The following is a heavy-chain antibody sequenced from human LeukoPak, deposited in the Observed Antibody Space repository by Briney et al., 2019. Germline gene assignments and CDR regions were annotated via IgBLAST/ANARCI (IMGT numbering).Heavy chain of an antibody. CDR1: GFTFSSYA. V-gene: IGHV3-23*01. CDR2: VSGSGGST. CDR3: AKDVWGASTDY. D-gene: IGHD3-16*01. J-gene: IGHJ4*02. Sequence: GGPLRLSCAASGFTFSSYAMSWVRQAPGKGLEWVSTVSGSGGSTYYADSVKGRFTISRDNSKNTLYLQMNSLRAEDTAVYYCAKDVWGASTDYWGQGTLVAVSS.